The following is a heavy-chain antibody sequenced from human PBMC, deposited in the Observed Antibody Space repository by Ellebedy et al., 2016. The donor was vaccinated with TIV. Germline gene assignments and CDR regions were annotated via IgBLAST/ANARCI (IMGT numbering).Heavy chain of an antibody. D-gene: IGHD6-13*01. CDR2: ISAYNGKT. CDR1: GYTFTGYY. V-gene: IGHV1-18*04. CDR3: ATGYSSSWYFPSTY. J-gene: IGHJ4*02. Sequence: ASVKVSCKASGYTFTGYYMHWVRQAPGQGLEWMGWISAYNGKTNYAQKVQGRVTMTTDASTSTAYMELRSLRSDDTAVYYCATGYSSSWYFPSTYWGQGTLVTVSS.